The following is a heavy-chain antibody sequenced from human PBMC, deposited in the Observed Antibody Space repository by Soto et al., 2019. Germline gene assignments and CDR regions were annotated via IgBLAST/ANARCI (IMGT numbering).Heavy chain of an antibody. V-gene: IGHV3-53*01. J-gene: IGHJ4*02. Sequence: GGSLRLSCVASGFSVSSNYMSWVRQAPGRGLEWVSVIFSGCSPFYADSVKGRFTISRDNSKNTPYLQMNSLRAEDTAMYYCTRDLPGYGSSWPREWGQGTLVTVSS. CDR2: IFSGCSP. CDR1: GFSVSSNY. CDR3: TRDLPGYGSSWPRE. D-gene: IGHD6-13*01.